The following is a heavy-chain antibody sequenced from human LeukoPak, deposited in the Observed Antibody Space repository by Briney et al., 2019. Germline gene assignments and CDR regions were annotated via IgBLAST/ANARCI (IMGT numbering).Heavy chain of an antibody. D-gene: IGHD3-10*01. Sequence: SETLSLTCTASGGSISSYNWSWIRQPPGKGLEWIGYIYYSGSTNYNPSLKSRGTISVDTSKNQFSLKLSSVTAADTAVYCCAREIGFGELHYFYYWGQGTLVTVSS. V-gene: IGHV4-59*01. CDR3: AREIGFGELHYFYY. J-gene: IGHJ4*02. CDR2: IYYSGST. CDR1: GGSISSYN.